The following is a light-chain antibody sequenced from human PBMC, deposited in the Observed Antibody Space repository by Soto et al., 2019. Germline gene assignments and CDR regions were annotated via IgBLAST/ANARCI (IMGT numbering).Light chain of an antibody. Sequence: QSALTQPASVSGSPGQSITISCTGTRSDVGSHNLVSWYQQHPGQAPKLMIYEVSKRPLGVSARFSASKSGNTASLTISGLQAEDEADYCCSSYGGSRAVFGGGTQLTVL. V-gene: IGLV2-23*02. CDR2: EVS. CDR1: RSDVGSHNL. CDR3: SSYGGSRAV. J-gene: IGLJ7*01.